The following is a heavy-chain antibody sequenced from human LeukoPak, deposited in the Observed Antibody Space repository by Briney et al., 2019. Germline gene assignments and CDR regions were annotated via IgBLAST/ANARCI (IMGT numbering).Heavy chain of an antibody. D-gene: IGHD4/OR15-4a*01. Sequence: SGGSLRLSCAASGFTFSNYWMTWVRQAPGKGLEWVAHINQDGNKKYYVDSVKGRFTIFRDNAKNSLYLQMNSLRAEDTAVYYCATGDYGVHGDYWGQGILVTVSS. CDR1: GFTFSNYW. J-gene: IGHJ4*02. V-gene: IGHV3-7*03. CDR2: INQDGNKK. CDR3: ATGDYGVHGDY.